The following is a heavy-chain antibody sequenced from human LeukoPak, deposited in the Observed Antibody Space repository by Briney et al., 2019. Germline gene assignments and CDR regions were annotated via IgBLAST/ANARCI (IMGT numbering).Heavy chain of an antibody. V-gene: IGHV3-30*03. Sequence: GGSLRLSCAAPGMTFSSYGMHWVRQAPAKGLEWVAVISNDGSNKYYADSVKGRFTISRDNSKNTLYLQMNSLRAEDTAMYYCARDGPRPAAGSGFYFDYWGQGTLVTVSS. CDR1: GMTFSSYG. D-gene: IGHD6-13*01. J-gene: IGHJ4*02. CDR2: ISNDGSNK. CDR3: ARDGPRPAAGSGFYFDY.